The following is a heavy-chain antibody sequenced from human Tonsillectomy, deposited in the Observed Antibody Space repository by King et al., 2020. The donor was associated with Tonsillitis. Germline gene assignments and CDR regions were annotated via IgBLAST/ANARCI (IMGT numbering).Heavy chain of an antibody. CDR1: GGSISSYY. CDR2: IYYSGKT. CDR3: ASQRDSSSFMDV. D-gene: IGHD6-13*01. Sequence: VQLQESGPGLVKPSETLSLTCTVSGGSISSYYWSWIRHPPGKGLEWIGHIYYSGKTNYNPSLKSRVTISVDTSKNPFSLKLSSVTAADTAVYYCASQRDSSSFMDVWGQGTTVTVSS. V-gene: IGHV4-59*01. J-gene: IGHJ6*02.